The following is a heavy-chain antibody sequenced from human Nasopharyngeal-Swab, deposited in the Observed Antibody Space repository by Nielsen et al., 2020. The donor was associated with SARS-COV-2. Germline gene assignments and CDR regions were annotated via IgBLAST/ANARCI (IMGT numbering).Heavy chain of an antibody. D-gene: IGHD1-26*01. J-gene: IGHJ6*03. Sequence: WIRQPPGKGLEWVASITSSYDQKYYGDSVKGRFTISRDNARNSLYLEMNSLRVEDTALYYCASEVVGVYFYTNVWGKGTTVTVSS. V-gene: IGHV3-21*01. CDR2: ITSSYDQK. CDR3: ASEVVGVYFYTNV.